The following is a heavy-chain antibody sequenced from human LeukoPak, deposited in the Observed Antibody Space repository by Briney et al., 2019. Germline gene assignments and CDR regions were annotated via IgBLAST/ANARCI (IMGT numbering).Heavy chain of an antibody. CDR3: TTYGRNGYKGYF. CDR1: GFIFSSFS. Sequence: GGSLRLSCAASGFIFSSFSMSWVRQAPGKGLEWVAYIDGPSSAIYYADSAKGRFTISRDNAKYSVYLQMNSLRAEDTAVYYCTTYGRNGYKGYFWGQGAPVTVSS. J-gene: IGHJ4*02. D-gene: IGHD5-24*01. V-gene: IGHV3-48*04. CDR2: IDGPSSAI.